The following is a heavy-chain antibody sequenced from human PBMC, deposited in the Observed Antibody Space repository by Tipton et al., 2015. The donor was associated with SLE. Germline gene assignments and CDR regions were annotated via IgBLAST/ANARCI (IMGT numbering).Heavy chain of an antibody. CDR2: ISGSGGST. CDR3: ARVGRITMMELDY. D-gene: IGHD3-22*01. V-gene: IGHV3-23*01. J-gene: IGHJ4*02. CDR1: GFTFGDYA. Sequence: GSLRLSCTASGFTFGDYAMSWIRQAPGKGLEWVSAISGSGGSTYYADSVKGRFTISRNNSKNTLYLQMNSLRAEDTAVYYCARVGRITMMELDYWGQGTLVTVSS.